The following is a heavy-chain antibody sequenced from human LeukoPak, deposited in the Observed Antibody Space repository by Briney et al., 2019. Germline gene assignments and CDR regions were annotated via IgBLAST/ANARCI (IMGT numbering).Heavy chain of an antibody. V-gene: IGHV1-18*01. CDR2: ICAYNGNT. D-gene: IGHD2-15*01. CDR3: ARDRQLGYWSGGSCCPLVY. CDR1: GYTFTSYG. Sequence: ASVTVSRMASGYTFTSYGISWVRQAPGQGLEGMRWICAYNGNTNYPQKLQGGVTLPTDTSTRTASLEPSGLRSDGPAVYIFARDRQLGYWSGGSCCPLVYWGQGTLVTVSS. J-gene: IGHJ4*02.